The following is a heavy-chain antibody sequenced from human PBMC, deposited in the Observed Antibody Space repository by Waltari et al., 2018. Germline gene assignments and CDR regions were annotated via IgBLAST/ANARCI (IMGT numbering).Heavy chain of an antibody. CDR2: ASDSGGSS. CDR3: AKDLLPTGVFDY. Sequence: EVQLLESGGGLVQPGGSLRLYCAASGFSFSNSAMIWVRKVPGTGLEWVSAASDSGGSSYYADSVKGRFTISRDNSKNMLYLQMKYLSAEDTALYYCAKDLLPTGVFDYWGQGALVTVSS. V-gene: IGHV3-23*01. CDR1: GFSFSNSA. J-gene: IGHJ4*02. D-gene: IGHD3-10*01.